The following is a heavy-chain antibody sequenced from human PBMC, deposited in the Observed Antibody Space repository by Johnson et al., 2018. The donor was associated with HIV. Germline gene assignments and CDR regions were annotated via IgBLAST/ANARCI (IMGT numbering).Heavy chain of an antibody. V-gene: IGHV3-NL1*01. J-gene: IGHJ3*02. CDR3: AKDSRRWGAFSDAFDI. Sequence: QVQLVESGGGVVQPGGSLRLSCAASGFTFSTYGIHWVRQATGKGLEWVSAIGTAGDTYYADSVKGRFTISRDNSKNTLYLQMNSLRAEDTAVDYCAKDSRRWGAFSDAFDIWGQGTMVTVSS. CDR2: IGTAGDT. CDR1: GFTFSTYG. D-gene: IGHD1-26*01.